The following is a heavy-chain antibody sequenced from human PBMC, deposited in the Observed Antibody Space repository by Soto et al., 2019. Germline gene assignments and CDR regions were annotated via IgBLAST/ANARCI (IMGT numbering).Heavy chain of an antibody. V-gene: IGHV3-23*01. D-gene: IGHD2-2*01. CDR1: GFTFSTYA. CDR2: ISGSADRT. J-gene: IGHJ5*01. Sequence: EVQLLESGGGLAQPGGSLRLSCAASGFTFSTYAMSWVRQAPGKGLEWVSAISGSADRTFYAEAVKGRFTISRDNSKNTMYLQMSSLRAEDTAVYYCAKETMASAYADSWGQGTLVTVSS. CDR3: AKETMASAYADS.